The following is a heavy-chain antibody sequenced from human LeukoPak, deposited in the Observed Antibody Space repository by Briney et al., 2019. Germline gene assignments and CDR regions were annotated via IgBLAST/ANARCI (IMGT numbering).Heavy chain of an antibody. D-gene: IGHD3-22*01. CDR3: ARGSLNYYDSSGYPY. CDR1: GFTFSSYW. J-gene: IGHJ4*01. CDR2: IKQDGSEK. Sequence: PGGSLRLSCAASGFTFSSYWMSWVRQAPGKGLEWVANIKQDGSEKYYVDSVKGRFTISRDNAKNSLYLQMNSLRAEDTAVYYCARGSLNYYDSSGYPYWGHGTLVTVSS. V-gene: IGHV3-7*01.